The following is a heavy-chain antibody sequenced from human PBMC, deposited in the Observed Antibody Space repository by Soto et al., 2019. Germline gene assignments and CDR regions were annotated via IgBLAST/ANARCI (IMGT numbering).Heavy chain of an antibody. CDR1: GYSFAGHW. J-gene: IGHJ4*02. D-gene: IGHD1-26*01. V-gene: IGHV5-10-1*03. CDR3: ARLKVGATSDY. Sequence: EVQLVQSGAEVKKPGDSLRISCQGSGYSFAGHWISWVRQMPGKGLEWMGRIDPSDSYTNYSPSFEGHVTMSADTSVNTAYLQWRGLRASDTAIYFGARLKVGATSDYWGQGTLVTVSS. CDR2: IDPSDSYT.